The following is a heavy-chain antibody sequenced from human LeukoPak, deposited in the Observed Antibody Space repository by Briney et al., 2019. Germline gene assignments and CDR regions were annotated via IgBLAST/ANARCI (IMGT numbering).Heavy chain of an antibody. CDR3: ASAGAAVGWFDP. D-gene: IGHD6-13*01. J-gene: IGHJ5*02. CDR2: IFYSGST. Sequence: SETLSLTCTVSRGSISGYYWNWVRQPPGQGLEWIGYIFYSGSTNYNPSLKSRVTISVDTSKNQFSLKLTAVTAADTAVYYCASAGAAVGWFDPWGQGTLVTVSS. CDR1: RGSISGYY. V-gene: IGHV4-59*01.